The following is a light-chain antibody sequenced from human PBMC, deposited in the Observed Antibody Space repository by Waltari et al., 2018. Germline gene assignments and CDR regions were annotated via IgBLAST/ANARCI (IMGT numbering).Light chain of an antibody. CDR3: QSADSSGTYPWV. CDR1: AIPKQY. J-gene: IGLJ3*02. CDR2: KDS. Sequence: SYELTQPPSVSVSPGPTARHTCSGVAIPKQYVNCYQQKPGQAPVLVIYKDSERPSGIPERFSGSSSGTTVTLTISGVQAEDEADYYCQSADSSGTYPWVFGGGTKLTVL. V-gene: IGLV3-25*03.